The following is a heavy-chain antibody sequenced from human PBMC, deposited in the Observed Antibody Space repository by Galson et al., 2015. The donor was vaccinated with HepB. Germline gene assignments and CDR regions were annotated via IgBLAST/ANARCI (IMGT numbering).Heavy chain of an antibody. V-gene: IGHV3-23*01. CDR3: AQWGRSSGWYSAFDI. J-gene: IGHJ3*02. Sequence: SLRLSCAASGFTFSSYTMNWVRQAPGKGLEWVSAVLSSGVTTYYADSVKGRFIISRGNSKNTLYLQMNSLRAEDTAVYYCAQWGRSSGWYSAFDIWGQGTMVTVSS. D-gene: IGHD6-19*01. CDR2: VLSSGVTT. CDR1: GFTFSSYT.